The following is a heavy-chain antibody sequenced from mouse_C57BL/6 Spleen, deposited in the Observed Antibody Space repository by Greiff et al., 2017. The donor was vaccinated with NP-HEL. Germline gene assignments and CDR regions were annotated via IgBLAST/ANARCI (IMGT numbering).Heavy chain of an antibody. CDR2: IYPGSGNT. CDR1: GYTFTDYY. CDR3: ARSGWLGAMDY. J-gene: IGHJ4*01. D-gene: IGHD2-3*01. V-gene: IGHV1-76*01. Sequence: QVHVKQSGAELVRPGASVKLSCKASGYTFTDYYINWVKQRPGQGLEWIARIYPGSGNTYYNEKFKGKATLTAEKSSSTAYMQLSRLTSEDSAVYFCARSGWLGAMDYWGQGTSVTVSS.